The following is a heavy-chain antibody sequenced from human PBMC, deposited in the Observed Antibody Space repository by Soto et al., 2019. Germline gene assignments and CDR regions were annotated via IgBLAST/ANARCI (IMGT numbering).Heavy chain of an antibody. V-gene: IGHV1-2*02. J-gene: IGHJ6*02. D-gene: IGHD2-15*01. Sequence: GPSVKVSCKASGYTFTGYYMHWVRQAPGQGLEWMGWINPNSGGTNYAQKFQGRVTMTRDTSISTAYMELSRLRSDDTAVYYCARERYGVVVAATLSYYGMDVWGQGTTVTVLL. CDR1: GYTFTGYY. CDR3: ARERYGVVVAATLSYYGMDV. CDR2: INPNSGGT.